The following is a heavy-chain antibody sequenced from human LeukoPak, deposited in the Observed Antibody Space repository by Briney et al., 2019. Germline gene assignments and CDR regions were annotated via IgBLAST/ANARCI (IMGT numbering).Heavy chain of an antibody. D-gene: IGHD4/OR15-4a*01. CDR3: AKDREVLRN. Sequence: SGGSLTLSCAAYTFTFSSNAMSWHRQAPGKGLEWVSAISGSGGSTYYADSVKGRFTISRDNSKNTLYLQMNSLRAEDTAVYYCAKDREVLRNWGQGTLVTVSS. CDR2: ISGSGGST. CDR1: TFTFSSNA. V-gene: IGHV3-23*01. J-gene: IGHJ4*02.